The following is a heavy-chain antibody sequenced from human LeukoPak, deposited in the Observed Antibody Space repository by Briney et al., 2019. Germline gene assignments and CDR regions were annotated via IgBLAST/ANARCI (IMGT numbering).Heavy chain of an antibody. CDR1: GGTFSSYA. CDR3: ASRRVVVAAPFDY. J-gene: IGHJ4*02. V-gene: IGHV1-69*06. Sequence: SVKVSCKASGGTFSSYAISWVRQAPGQGLEWMGGIIPIFGTANYAQKFQGRVTITADKSTSTAYMELSSLRSEDTAVYYCASRRVVVAAPFDYWGQGTLVTVSS. CDR2: IIPIFGTA. D-gene: IGHD2-15*01.